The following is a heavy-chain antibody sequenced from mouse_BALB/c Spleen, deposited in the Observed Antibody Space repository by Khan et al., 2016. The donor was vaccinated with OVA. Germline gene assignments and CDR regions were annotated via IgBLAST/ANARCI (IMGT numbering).Heavy chain of an antibody. Sequence: DLVKPGASVKLSCKASGYTFTSYWINWIKQRPGQGLEWIGRIAPGSGSTYYNEMFKGKATLTVDKSSSTAYIQLSSLSSEDSAVYFCARAEAKYLYYYAMDYWGQGTSVTVSS. J-gene: IGHJ4*01. CDR3: ARAEAKYLYYYAMDY. CDR2: IAPGSGST. V-gene: IGHV1S41*01. D-gene: IGHD3-2*02. CDR1: GYTFTSYW.